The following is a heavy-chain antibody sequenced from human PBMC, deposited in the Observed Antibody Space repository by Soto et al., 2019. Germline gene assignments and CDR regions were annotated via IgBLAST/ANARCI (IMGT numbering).Heavy chain of an antibody. D-gene: IGHD2-8*01. J-gene: IGHJ6*02. CDR2: IIPIFGTA. Sequence: SVKVSCKASGGTFSSYTISWVRQAPGQGLEWMGGIIPIFGTANYAQKFQGRVTITADESTSTAYMELSSLRSEDTAVYYCARSGGYCTNGVCQAGGMDVWGQGTTVTVSS. CDR1: GGTFSSYT. V-gene: IGHV1-69*13. CDR3: ARSGGYCTNGVCQAGGMDV.